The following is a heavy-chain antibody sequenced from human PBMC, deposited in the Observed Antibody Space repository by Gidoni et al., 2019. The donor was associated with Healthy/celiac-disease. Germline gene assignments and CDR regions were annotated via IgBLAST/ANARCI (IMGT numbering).Heavy chain of an antibody. J-gene: IGHJ2*01. V-gene: IGHV4-61*02. Sequence: QVQLQESGPGPVKPSQTLYFTCTVFVDSISSGSYYWSWIRQPAGKGLEWIGRIYTSGRNNYTPSLKSRVTISVDTSKNQFSLKLSSLTAADAAVYYCARKQYCSSTSCYQYWYFELWGRGTLVTVSS. D-gene: IGHD2-2*01. CDR1: VDSISSGSYY. CDR3: ARKQYCSSTSCYQYWYFEL. CDR2: IYTSGRN.